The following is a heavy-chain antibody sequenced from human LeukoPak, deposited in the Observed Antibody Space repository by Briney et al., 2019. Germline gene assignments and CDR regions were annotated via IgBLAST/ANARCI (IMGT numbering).Heavy chain of an antibody. CDR2: IYYSGST. CDR3: ARVVRSLTTVILDY. J-gene: IGHJ4*02. CDR1: GGSISSYY. D-gene: IGHD4-17*01. Sequence: PSETLSPTCTVSGGSISSYYWSWIRQPPGKGLEWIGYIYYSGSTNYNPSLKSRVTISVDTSKNQFSLKLSSVTAADTAAYYCARVVRSLTTVILDYWGQGTLVTVSS. V-gene: IGHV4-59*01.